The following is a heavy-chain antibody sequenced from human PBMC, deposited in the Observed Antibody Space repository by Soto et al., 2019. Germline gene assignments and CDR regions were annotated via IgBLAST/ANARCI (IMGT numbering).Heavy chain of an antibody. V-gene: IGHV3-49*04. CDR3: TRVSGYSYVYSFGRDV. CDR1: GFSFGDYA. J-gene: IGHJ6*02. Sequence: GGSLRLSCRASGFSFGDYAMSWVRRAQGKGVERVGLIKTRVYGGTSEYAASVKGRFTISRDDSKSIAYLQMDSLETEDTALYYCTRVSGYSYVYSFGRDVWCQGTTGTVSS. D-gene: IGHD5-12*01. CDR2: IKTRVYGGTS.